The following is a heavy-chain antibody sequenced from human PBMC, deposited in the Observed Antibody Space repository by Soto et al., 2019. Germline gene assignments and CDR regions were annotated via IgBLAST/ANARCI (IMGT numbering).Heavy chain of an antibody. J-gene: IGHJ6*02. D-gene: IGHD3-10*01. V-gene: IGHV1-69*02. CDR1: GGTFSSYT. CDR2: IIPILGIA. CDR3: ARGSMVRGVIIAGHMDV. Sequence: QVQLVQSGAEVKKPGSSVKVSCKASGGTFSSYTISWVRQAPGQGLEWMGRIIPILGIANYAQKFQGRVTITADKSTSTAYMELSSLRSEDTAVYYCARGSMVRGVIIAGHMDVCGQGTTVTVSS.